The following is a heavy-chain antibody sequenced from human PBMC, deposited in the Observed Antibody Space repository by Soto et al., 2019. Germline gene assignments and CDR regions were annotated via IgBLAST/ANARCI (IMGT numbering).Heavy chain of an antibody. V-gene: IGHV3-23*01. CDR2: ISGSGGST. CDR3: AKDKAVAAPDYFDY. D-gene: IGHD6-19*01. J-gene: IGHJ4*02. Sequence: EVQLLESGGGLVQPGGSLRLSCAASGFTLSSYVMSWVRQAPGKGLEWVSGISGSGGSTNYADSVKGRFTISRDNSRNTLYLQMTNLRAEDTAVYYCAKDKAVAAPDYFDYWGQGTLVTVSS. CDR1: GFTLSSYV.